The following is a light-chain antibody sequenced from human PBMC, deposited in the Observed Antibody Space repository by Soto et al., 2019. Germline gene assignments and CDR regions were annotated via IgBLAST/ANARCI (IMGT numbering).Light chain of an antibody. Sequence: EILLTHSRGTLSLSPGERYTLSCRASERLSSVYLAWYQQRPGQPPRLLIYGAYNRATGIPDRFSGSGSGTDFTLIIKRLEPEDVAIYYCQKYGGSPRITLGPGKRLDLK. CDR1: ERLSSVY. J-gene: IGKJ5*01. V-gene: IGKV3-20*01. CDR3: QKYGGSPRIT. CDR2: GAY.